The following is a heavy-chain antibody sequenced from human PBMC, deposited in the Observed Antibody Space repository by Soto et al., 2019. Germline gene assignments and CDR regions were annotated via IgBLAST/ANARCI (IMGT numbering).Heavy chain of an antibody. Sequence: QVQLVQSGAEVKKPGSSVKVSCKASGGAFSDYAFSWVRQAPGQGLEWLGGIMPIFRAPDYAQKFQGRVTITADELTRTAYMEMNSLRSADTAVYYCASWLKGPEIGNYYYGMDVWGQGTTVTVS. V-gene: IGHV1-69*12. J-gene: IGHJ6*02. CDR1: GGAFSDYA. CDR2: IMPIFRAP. CDR3: ASWLKGPEIGNYYYGMDV. D-gene: IGHD3-10*01.